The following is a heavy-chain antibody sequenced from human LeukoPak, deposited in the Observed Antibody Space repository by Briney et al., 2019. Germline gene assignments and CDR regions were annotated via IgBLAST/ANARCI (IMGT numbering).Heavy chain of an antibody. CDR2: IYYSGST. Sequence: SETLSLTCTVSGGSISGYYWSWIRQPPGKGLEWIGYIYYSGSTNYNPSLKSRVTISVDTSKNQFSLKLSSVTAADTAVYYCARGGPYYYDSSGYSVHDAFDIWGQGTMVTVSS. D-gene: IGHD3-22*01. V-gene: IGHV4-59*01. CDR1: GGSISGYY. CDR3: ARGGPYYYDSSGYSVHDAFDI. J-gene: IGHJ3*02.